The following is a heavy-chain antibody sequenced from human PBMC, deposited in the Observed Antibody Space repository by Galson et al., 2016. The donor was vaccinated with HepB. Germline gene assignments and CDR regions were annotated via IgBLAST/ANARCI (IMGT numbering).Heavy chain of an antibody. V-gene: IGHV3-48*03. CDR1: GFTFSSYE. J-gene: IGHJ6*02. Sequence: SLRLSCAASGFTFSSYEMHWVRQAPGKGLEWVSYISSSGSTIYYADSVKGRFTISRDNAKNSLYLQMNSLRAEDTAVYHCAREYSYGYYYFYGVDVWGQGTTVTVSS. CDR2: ISSSGSTI. CDR3: AREYSYGYYYFYGVDV. D-gene: IGHD5-18*01.